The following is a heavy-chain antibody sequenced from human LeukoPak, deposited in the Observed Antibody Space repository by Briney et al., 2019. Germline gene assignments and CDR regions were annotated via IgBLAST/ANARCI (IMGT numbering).Heavy chain of an antibody. CDR2: IYPRGST. Sequence: SDPLSLTCTVSGGSMNSFYWPWIRQPTGKGLEWVGHIYPRGSTKYNPYVKSRLTISVDTSKNQFSLNLSSVTAADTAVYYCAASPYFDFWTGLKFDSWGQGSLVTVSS. D-gene: IGHD3-3*01. V-gene: IGHV4-4*09. J-gene: IGHJ4*02. CDR1: GGSMNSFY. CDR3: AASPYFDFWTGLKFDS.